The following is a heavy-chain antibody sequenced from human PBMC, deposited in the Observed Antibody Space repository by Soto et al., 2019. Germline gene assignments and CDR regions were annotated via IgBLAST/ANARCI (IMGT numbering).Heavy chain of an antibody. CDR1: GGSISSSNW. J-gene: IGHJ6*02. Sequence: QVQLQESGPGLVKPSGTLSLTCAVSGGSISSSNWWSWVRQPPGKGLEWIGEIYHSGSTNYNPSLRSRVTRSVDKSKSQFSLKVSSVTAADTAVYYCARDHGSGSYSYYYYGMDVWGQGTTVTVSS. D-gene: IGHD3-10*01. CDR3: ARDHGSGSYSYYYYGMDV. CDR2: IYHSGST. V-gene: IGHV4-4*02.